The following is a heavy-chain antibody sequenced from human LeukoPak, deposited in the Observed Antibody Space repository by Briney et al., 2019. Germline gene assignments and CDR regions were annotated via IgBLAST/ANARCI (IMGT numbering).Heavy chain of an antibody. CDR3: AKVQLWGLQMLLDY. CDR2: ISGSGGST. Sequence: PGGSLRLSCAASGFTFSSYGMSWVRQAPGKGLEWVSAISGSGGSTYYADSVKGRFTISRDNSKNTLYLQMNSLRAEDTAVYYCAKVQLWGLQMLLDYWGQGTLVTVSS. J-gene: IGHJ4*02. V-gene: IGHV3-23*01. D-gene: IGHD1-26*01. CDR1: GFTFSSYG.